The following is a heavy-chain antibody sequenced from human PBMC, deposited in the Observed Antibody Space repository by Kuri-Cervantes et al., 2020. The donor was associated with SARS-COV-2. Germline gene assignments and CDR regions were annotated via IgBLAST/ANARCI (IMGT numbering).Heavy chain of an antibody. CDR1: GASISSSTYY. J-gene: IGHJ1*01. Sequence: SETLSLTCTVSGASISSSTYYWGWSRQSPGKGLAWLGSIYESGDTNYSSCLKSRLSLYVDTSQNQFSLKLTSVTAADTAIYYLARHYAFDKFHKWGKGTQVTVSS. V-gene: IGHV4-39*01. D-gene: IGHD3-3*02. CDR3: ARHYAFDKFHK. CDR2: IYESGDT.